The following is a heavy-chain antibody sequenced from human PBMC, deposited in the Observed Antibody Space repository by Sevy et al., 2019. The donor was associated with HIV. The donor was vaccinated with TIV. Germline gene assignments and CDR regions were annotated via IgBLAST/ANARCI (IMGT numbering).Heavy chain of an antibody. Sequence: GGSLRLSCAASGFTFSSYAMHWVRQAPGKGLEWVAVISYDRSNKYYADSVKGRFTISRDNSKNTLYLQMNSLRAEDTAVYYCARDQYYDSSGSPYFDYWGQGTLVTVSS. D-gene: IGHD3-22*01. CDR1: GFTFSSYA. CDR2: ISYDRSNK. CDR3: ARDQYYDSSGSPYFDY. J-gene: IGHJ4*02. V-gene: IGHV3-30-3*01.